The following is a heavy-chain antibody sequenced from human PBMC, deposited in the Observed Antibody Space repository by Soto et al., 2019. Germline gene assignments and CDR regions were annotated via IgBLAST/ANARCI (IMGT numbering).Heavy chain of an antibody. CDR1: GGSISTYY. CDR3: AGSRGGEFDS. Sequence: SETLSLTCTVSGGSISTYYWSWIRQPPGKGLEWIGYIYYSGSTNYNPSLKSRVTISVDTSKNQSSLRLSSVTAADTAVYFCAGSRGGEFDSWGQGTLVTVSS. D-gene: IGHD3-16*01. J-gene: IGHJ4*02. CDR2: IYYSGST. V-gene: IGHV4-59*01.